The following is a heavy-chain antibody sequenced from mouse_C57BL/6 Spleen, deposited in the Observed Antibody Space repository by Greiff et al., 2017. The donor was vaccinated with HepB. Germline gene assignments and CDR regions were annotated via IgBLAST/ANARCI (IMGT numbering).Heavy chain of an antibody. CDR3: TSHYGSSYWYFDV. V-gene: IGHV1-15*01. CDR1: GYTFTDYE. D-gene: IGHD1-1*01. Sequence: VQLQQSGAELVRPGASVTLSCKASGYTFTDYEMHWVKQTPVHGLEWIGAIDPETGGTAYNQKFKGKAILTADKSSSTAYMEPRSLTSEASAVYYCTSHYGSSYWYFDVWGTGTPVTVSS. J-gene: IGHJ1*03. CDR2: IDPETGGT.